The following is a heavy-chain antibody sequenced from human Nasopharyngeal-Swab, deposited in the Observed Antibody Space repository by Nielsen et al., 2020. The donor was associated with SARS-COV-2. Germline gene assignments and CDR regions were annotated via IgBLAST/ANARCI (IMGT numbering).Heavy chain of an antibody. CDR2: INHSGST. Sequence: SETLSFTCAVYGGSFSGHYWSWIRQPPGKGLEWIGEINHSGSTNYNPSLKSRVTISVDTSKNQFSLKLSSVTAADTAVYYCARGQPVTTFYYYYGMDVWGQGTTVTVSS. D-gene: IGHD4-17*01. J-gene: IGHJ6*02. CDR3: ARGQPVTTFYYYYGMDV. V-gene: IGHV4-34*01. CDR1: GGSFSGHY.